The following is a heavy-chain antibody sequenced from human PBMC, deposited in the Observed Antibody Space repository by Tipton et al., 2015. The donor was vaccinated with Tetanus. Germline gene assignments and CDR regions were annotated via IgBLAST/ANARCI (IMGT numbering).Heavy chain of an antibody. J-gene: IGHJ6*02. Sequence: QMQLVQSGAEVKKPGASVKVSCKASGYTFTGYYIYWVRQAPGQGLEWMGWIDPNSGGTVYAQKFQGRVTMTSDTSISTAYMELRSLRSDATAVYYCARDRGDYIYYGMDVWGPGTTVTVS. CDR2: IDPNSGGT. D-gene: IGHD3-22*01. CDR3: ARDRGDYIYYGMDV. V-gene: IGHV1-2*02. CDR1: GYTFTGYY.